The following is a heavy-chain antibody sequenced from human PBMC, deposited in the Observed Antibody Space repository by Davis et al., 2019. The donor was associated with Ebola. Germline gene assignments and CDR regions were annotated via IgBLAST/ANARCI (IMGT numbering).Heavy chain of an antibody. J-gene: IGHJ4*02. D-gene: IGHD4-11*01. CDR3: TTTTTASDY. CDR1: GFTFSGSA. V-gene: IGHV3-73*01. Sequence: GGFLRLSCAASGFTFSGSAMHWVRQASGKGLEWVGRIRSKANSYATAYAASVKGRFTISRDDSKNTAYLQMNSLKTEDTAVYYCTTTTTASDYWGQGTLVTVSS. CDR2: IRSKANSYAT.